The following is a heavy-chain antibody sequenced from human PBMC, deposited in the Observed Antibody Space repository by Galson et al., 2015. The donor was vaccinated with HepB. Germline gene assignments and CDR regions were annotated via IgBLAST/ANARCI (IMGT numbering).Heavy chain of an antibody. Sequence: SVKVSCKASGGTFSSYAISWVRQAPGQGLEWMGGIIPIFGTANYAQKFQGRVTITADKSTSTAYMELSSLRSEDTAVYYCARSNVGVAGTGGPRTYGMDVWGQGTTVTVSS. CDR3: ARSNVGVAGTGGPRTYGMDV. CDR1: GGTFSSYA. J-gene: IGHJ6*02. V-gene: IGHV1-69*06. CDR2: IIPIFGTA. D-gene: IGHD6-19*01.